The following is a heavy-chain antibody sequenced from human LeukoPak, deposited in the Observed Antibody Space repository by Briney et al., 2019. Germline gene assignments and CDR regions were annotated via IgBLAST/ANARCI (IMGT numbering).Heavy chain of an antibody. CDR1: GYTFTGYY. J-gene: IGHJ4*02. V-gene: IGHV1-2*02. Sequence: ASVKVSCKASGYTFTGYYMHWVRQAPGQGPEWMGWINPNSGGTNYAQKFQGRVTMTRDTSISTAYMELSRLRSDDTAVYYCASISSGSYHVFDYWGQGTLVTVSS. CDR3: ASISSGSYHVFDY. CDR2: INPNSGGT. D-gene: IGHD1-26*01.